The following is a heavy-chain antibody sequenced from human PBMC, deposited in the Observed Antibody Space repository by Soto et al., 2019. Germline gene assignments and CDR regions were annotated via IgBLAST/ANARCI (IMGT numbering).Heavy chain of an antibody. CDR2: IYYSGST. Sequence: SETLSLTSPVSGGSLSSYYWSWLRRPPGKGLEWIGYIYYSGSTNYNPSLKSRVTISVDTSKNQFSLKLSSVTAADTAVYYCARSYYDFWSGYGYWGQGTLVTVSS. CDR3: ARSYYDFWSGYGY. D-gene: IGHD3-3*01. J-gene: IGHJ4*02. V-gene: IGHV4-59*01. CDR1: GGSLSSYY.